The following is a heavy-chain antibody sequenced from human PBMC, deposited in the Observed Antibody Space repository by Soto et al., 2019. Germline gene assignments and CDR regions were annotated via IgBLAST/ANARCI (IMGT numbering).Heavy chain of an antibody. Sequence: GGSLRLSCAASGFTFSSYWMSWVRQAPGKGLEWVANIKQDGSEKYYVDSVKGRFTISRDNAKNSLYLQMNSLRAEDTAVYYCAKVVGWLDYFLFDYWGQGTLVTVSS. CDR2: IKQDGSEK. J-gene: IGHJ4*02. V-gene: IGHV3-7*01. CDR1: GFTFSSYW. D-gene: IGHD2-15*01. CDR3: AKVVGWLDYFLFDY.